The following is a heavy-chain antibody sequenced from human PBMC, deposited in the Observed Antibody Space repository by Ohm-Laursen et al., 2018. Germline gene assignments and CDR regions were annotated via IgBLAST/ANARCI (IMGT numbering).Heavy chain of an antibody. CDR3: AKMVGAWDFFDY. J-gene: IGHJ4*02. Sequence: RSLRLSCSASGFTFDDYAMHWVRQAPGKGLEWVSGITWNSGTIAYADSVKGRFTISRDNAKNSLYLQMNRLRAEDTALYYCAKMVGAWDFFDYWGQGTLVTVSS. CDR2: ITWNSGTI. CDR1: GFTFDDYA. D-gene: IGHD1-26*01. V-gene: IGHV3-9*01.